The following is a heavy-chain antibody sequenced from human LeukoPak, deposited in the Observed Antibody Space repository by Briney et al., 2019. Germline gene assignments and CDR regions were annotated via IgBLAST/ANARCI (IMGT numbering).Heavy chain of an antibody. CDR1: GYTFTGYY. Sequence: ASVKVSCKASGYTFTGYYMHWVRQAPGQGLEWMGWINPNSGGTNYAQKFQGRVTMTRDTSISTAYMELSRLRSDDTAVYYCARSVSVNDAFDIWGQGTMVTVSS. V-gene: IGHV1-2*02. J-gene: IGHJ3*02. CDR2: INPNSGGT. CDR3: ARSVSVNDAFDI.